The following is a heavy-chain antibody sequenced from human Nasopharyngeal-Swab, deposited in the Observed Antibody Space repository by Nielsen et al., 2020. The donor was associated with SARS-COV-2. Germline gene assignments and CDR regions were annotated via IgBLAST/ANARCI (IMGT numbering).Heavy chain of an antibody. CDR3: ARGGGLLWFGELG. D-gene: IGHD3-10*01. V-gene: IGHV3-21*01. J-gene: IGHJ4*02. Sequence: GGSLRLSCAASGFTFSSYSMNWVRHAPGKGLERVSSISSSSSYIYYADSVKGRFTISRDNAKNSLYLQMNSLRAEDTAVYYCARGGGLLWFGELGWGQGTLVTVSS. CDR2: ISSSSSYI. CDR1: GFTFSSYS.